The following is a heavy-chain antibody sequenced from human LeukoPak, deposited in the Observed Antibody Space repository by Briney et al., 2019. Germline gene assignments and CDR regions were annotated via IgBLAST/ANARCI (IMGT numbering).Heavy chain of an antibody. CDR1: GGTFSFYA. D-gene: IGHD3-9*01. CDR3: ARMILLLGDVLTVPPRGFDY. V-gene: IGHV1-18*01. Sequence: EASVKVSCKASGGTFSFYAINWVRQAPGQGLEWLGRISVYNGNTNYAQKLQGRVTMTTDTSTSTAYMELRSLRSDDTAVYYCARMILLLGDVLTVPPRGFDYWGQGTLVTVSS. J-gene: IGHJ4*02. CDR2: ISVYNGNT.